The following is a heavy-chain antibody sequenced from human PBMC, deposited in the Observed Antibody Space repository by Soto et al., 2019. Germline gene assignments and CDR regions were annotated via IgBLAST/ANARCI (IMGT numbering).Heavy chain of an antibody. V-gene: IGHV3-74*01. CDR1: VYTFANHW. J-gene: IGHJ4*02. Sequence: GGALRLSCAVAVYTFANHWMHWVRQAPGKGLEWVSRMNSDGSLINYADSVKGRFTVSRDNARNTLYLQMNSLRVEDTAVYYCATAEVDYWGPGTQVTVSS. CDR3: ATAEVDY. CDR2: MNSDGSLI.